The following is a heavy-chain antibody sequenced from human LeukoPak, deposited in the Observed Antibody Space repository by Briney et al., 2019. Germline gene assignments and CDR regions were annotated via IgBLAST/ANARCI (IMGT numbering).Heavy chain of an antibody. CDR3: ARQLGYCSSTSCYADKVDY. Sequence: SETLSLTCTVSGGSISSSSYYWGWIRQPPGKGLEWIGSIYYSGSTYYNPSLKSRVTISVDTSKNQFSLKLSSVTAADTAMYYCARQLGYCSSTSCYADKVDYWGQGTLVTVSS. V-gene: IGHV4-39*01. CDR2: IYYSGST. CDR1: GGSISSSSYY. J-gene: IGHJ4*02. D-gene: IGHD2-2*01.